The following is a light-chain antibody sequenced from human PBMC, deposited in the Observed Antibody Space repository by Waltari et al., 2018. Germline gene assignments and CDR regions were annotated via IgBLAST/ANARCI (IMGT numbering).Light chain of an antibody. CDR1: SPNLGSNF. CDR2: RND. V-gene: IGLV1-47*01. J-gene: IGLJ2*01. Sequence: QSVLTQPPSASGTPGQRVTISCSGSSPNLGSNFDNWHQQVPGTPPKRLIYRNDQRPSGVPDRVSGSKSGTSASLAISGLRSEDEADYYCAAWDDKLGGRWEFGGGTKLTVL. CDR3: AAWDDKLGGRWE.